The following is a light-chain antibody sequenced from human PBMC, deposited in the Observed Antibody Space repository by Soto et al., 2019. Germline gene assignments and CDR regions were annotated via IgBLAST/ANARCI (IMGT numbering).Light chain of an antibody. V-gene: IGKV3-20*01. CDR2: DAS. CDR1: QRVGSSY. CDR3: QQYVRLPYT. J-gene: IGKJ2*01. Sequence: EIVLTQSPGTLSLSPGERATLSCRASQRVGSSYFAWYQQKPGPAPRLLMYDASSRSTGIPDRFSGSGSGTDFTLIISRLEPEDFAVYYCQQYVRLPYTFGQGTKLEIK.